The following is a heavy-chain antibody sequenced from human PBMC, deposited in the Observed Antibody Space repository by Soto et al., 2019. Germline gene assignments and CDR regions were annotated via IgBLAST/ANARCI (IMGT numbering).Heavy chain of an antibody. CDR3: ARDRGRGSSFGYYYYGMDV. CDR2: IIPIFAPA. Sequence: SVKVSCKASGGAFSSYAISWVRQAPGQGLELMGGIIPIFAPANYAQKFQGRVTITADESTSTAYMELSSLRSEDTAVYYCARDRGRGSSFGYYYYGMDVWGQ. J-gene: IGHJ6*02. V-gene: IGHV1-69*13. D-gene: IGHD6-6*01. CDR1: GGAFSSYA.